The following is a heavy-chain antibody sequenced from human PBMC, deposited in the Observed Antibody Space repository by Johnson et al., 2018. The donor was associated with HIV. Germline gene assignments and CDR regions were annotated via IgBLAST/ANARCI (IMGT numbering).Heavy chain of an antibody. V-gene: IGHV3-30*18. Sequence: QVQLVESGGDVVQPGRSLRLSCAASGFTFSSYGMHWVRQAPGKGLDWVADISYDGSNKYYADSLMGRFTISRDNSKNSLYLQMNSLRPEDTAVYYCAKESPREYQLPTDAFDIWGQGTMVTVSS. CDR2: ISYDGSNK. CDR1: GFTFSSYG. D-gene: IGHD2-2*01. J-gene: IGHJ3*02. CDR3: AKESPREYQLPTDAFDI.